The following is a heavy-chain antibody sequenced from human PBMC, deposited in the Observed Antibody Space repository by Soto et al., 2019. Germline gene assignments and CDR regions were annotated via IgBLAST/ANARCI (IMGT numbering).Heavy chain of an antibody. V-gene: IGHV1-18*01. CDR1: GYTFTSYG. CDR3: ARVVGALGHWFDP. D-gene: IGHD1-26*01. Sequence: QVQLVQSGGEVKKPGASVKVSCKASGYTFTSYGISWVRQAPGQGLEWMGRISAYNGNTNYAQKLQGRVTMTTDTATSTAYMDRRSLRSDDTSVYYCARVVGALGHWFDPWGQGTLVTVSS. CDR2: ISAYNGNT. J-gene: IGHJ5*02.